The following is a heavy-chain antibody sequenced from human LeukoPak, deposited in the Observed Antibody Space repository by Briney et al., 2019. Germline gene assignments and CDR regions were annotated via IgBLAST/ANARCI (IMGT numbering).Heavy chain of an antibody. D-gene: IGHD3-22*01. CDR2: INTDGSNT. V-gene: IGHV3-74*01. CDR1: GFTFSSYW. J-gene: IGHJ4*02. Sequence: HPGGSLRLSCAASGFTFSSYWMHWVRQAPGKGLVWVSRINTDGSNTGYADSVKGRFTISRDNAKNTVYLQINSLRAEDTALYYCARAMLDSSGRDYWGQGTLVTVSS. CDR3: ARAMLDSSGRDY.